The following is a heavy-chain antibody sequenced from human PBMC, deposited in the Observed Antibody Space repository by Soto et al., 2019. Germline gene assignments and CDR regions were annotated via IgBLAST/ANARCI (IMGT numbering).Heavy chain of an antibody. CDR2: IFYGGHT. CDR1: GDFLTTYY. CDR3: ARSPQYSSGWNGGFDY. J-gene: IGHJ4*02. D-gene: IGHD6-19*01. V-gene: IGHV4-59*01. Sequence: SETLSLTCDVSGDFLTTYYWNWIRQSPGKGLEWIGDIFYGGHTNYNPSLRGRATISVDTSKNQFSLKLSSVTAADTAVYYCARSPQYSSGWNGGFDYWGQGTLVTVSS.